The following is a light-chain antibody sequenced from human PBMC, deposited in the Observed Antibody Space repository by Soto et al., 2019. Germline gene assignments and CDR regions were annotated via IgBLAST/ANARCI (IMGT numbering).Light chain of an antibody. Sequence: EIVLTQSPGTLSLSPGERATLSCRASERLSSVYLAWYQQRPGQPPRLLIYGASNRATGIPDRFSGSGSGTDFTLTVSRLETEDFAVFYCQQYGTSPPTVGQGTKLEIK. V-gene: IGKV3-20*01. CDR2: GAS. CDR3: QQYGTSPPT. CDR1: ERLSSVY. J-gene: IGKJ2*01.